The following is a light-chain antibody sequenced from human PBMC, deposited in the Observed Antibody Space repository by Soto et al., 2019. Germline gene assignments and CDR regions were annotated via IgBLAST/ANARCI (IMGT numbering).Light chain of an antibody. Sequence: EIVVKQSPATLSVSPGERATLSCRASQSVSSSLAWYQQRPGQAPRLLIYGAPTRATGIPARFGGSGSGTEFTLTIRSLQSDEFAVYYCQHYNNWPWTVGQGTKVDI. CDR1: QSVSSS. CDR3: QHYNNWPWT. CDR2: GAP. V-gene: IGKV3-15*01. J-gene: IGKJ1*01.